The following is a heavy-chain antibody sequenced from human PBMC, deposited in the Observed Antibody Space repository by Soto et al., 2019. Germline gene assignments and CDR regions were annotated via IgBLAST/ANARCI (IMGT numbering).Heavy chain of an antibody. Sequence: PSETLSLTCAVSGGSISSGGYSWGWIRQPPGKGLEWIGYIYHSGSTYYNPSLKSRVTISVDTSKNQFSLKLSSVTAADTAVYYCARSDGRYWGQGTLVTVSS. J-gene: IGHJ4*02. CDR1: GGSISSGGYS. CDR2: IYHSGST. CDR3: ARSDGRY. V-gene: IGHV4-30-2*02.